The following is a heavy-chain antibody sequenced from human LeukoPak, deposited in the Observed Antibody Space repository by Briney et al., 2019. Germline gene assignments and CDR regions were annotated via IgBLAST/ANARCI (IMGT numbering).Heavy chain of an antibody. CDR3: ARGENWGGFDY. D-gene: IGHD7-27*01. CDR1: RDSITSDIYY. J-gene: IGHJ4*02. Sequence: PSETLSLTCTVSRDSITSDIYYWDWIRQSPGKRLEWIRKIYYTGTTTTSPSLRGRVTMSVDTSKNQFSLKLSSVTAADTAVYYCARGENWGGFDYWGQGTLVTVSS. CDR2: IYYTGTT. V-gene: IGHV4-39*02.